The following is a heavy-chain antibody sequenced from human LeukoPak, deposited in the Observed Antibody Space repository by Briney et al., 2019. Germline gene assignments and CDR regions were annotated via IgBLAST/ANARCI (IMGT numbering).Heavy chain of an antibody. J-gene: IGHJ3*02. V-gene: IGHV4-4*09. CDR2: IYTTGRT. Sequence: SETLSLTCSVSGGSVNSYYWSWLRQPPGKGLEWIGYIYTTGRTNYNPSLKSRVTISVDTSKNQFSLKLSSVTAADTAVYYCAKILGSGVWYGFDIWGQGTMVTVSS. D-gene: IGHD7-27*01. CDR1: GGSVNSYY. CDR3: AKILGSGVWYGFDI.